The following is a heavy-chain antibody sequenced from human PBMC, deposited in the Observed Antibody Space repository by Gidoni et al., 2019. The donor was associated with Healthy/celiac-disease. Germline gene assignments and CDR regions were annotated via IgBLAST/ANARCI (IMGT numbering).Heavy chain of an antibody. V-gene: IGHV4-59*08. Sequence: QVQLQESGPGLVKPSETLSLTCTVSGGSISSYYWSWIRQPPGKGLEWIGYIYYSGSTNYNPSLKSRVTISVDTSKNQFSLKLSSGTAADTAVYYCARHTHAQDGYYYDSSGYYLGAFDIWGQGTMVTVSS. CDR2: IYYSGST. CDR1: GGSISSYY. J-gene: IGHJ3*02. D-gene: IGHD3-22*01. CDR3: ARHTHAQDGYYYDSSGYYLGAFDI.